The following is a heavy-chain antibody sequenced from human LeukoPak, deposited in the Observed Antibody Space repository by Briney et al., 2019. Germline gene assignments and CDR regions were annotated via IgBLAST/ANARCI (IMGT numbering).Heavy chain of an antibody. J-gene: IGHJ6*03. CDR1: GVSFSGYY. CDR3: ARGYYDFWSGYYTPYYYYYMDV. D-gene: IGHD3-3*01. Sequence: PSETLSLTCAVYGVSFSGYYWSWIRQPPGKGLEWIGEINHSGSTNYNPSLKSRVTISVDTSKNQFSLKLSSVTAADTAVYYCARGYYDFWSGYYTPYYYYYMDVWGKGTTVTVSS. CDR2: INHSGST. V-gene: IGHV4-34*01.